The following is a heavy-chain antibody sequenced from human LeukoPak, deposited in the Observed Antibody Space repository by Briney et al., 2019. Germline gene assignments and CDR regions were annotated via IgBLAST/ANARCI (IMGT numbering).Heavy chain of an antibody. CDR3: ARLRPSIGAAGTFDY. CDR1: GGSISSYY. V-gene: IGHV4-59*08. D-gene: IGHD6-13*01. J-gene: IGHJ4*02. CDR2: IYYTGST. Sequence: SETLSLTCTVSGGSISSYYWSWIRQPPGKGLEWIGYIYYTGSTKYNASLKSRVTISVDTSKNQFSLKLSSVTAADTTVYYCARLRPSIGAAGTFDYWGQGTLVTVCS.